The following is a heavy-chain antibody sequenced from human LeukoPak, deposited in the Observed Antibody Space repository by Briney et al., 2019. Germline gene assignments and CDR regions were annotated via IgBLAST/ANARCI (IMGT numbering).Heavy chain of an antibody. V-gene: IGHV3-23*01. CDR2: ISGSGGST. CDR3: AKRVASSSAEMDY. D-gene: IGHD6-6*01. CDR1: GFTFSSYA. J-gene: IGHJ4*02. Sequence: PGGSLRLSCAASGFTFSSYAMSWVRQAPGKGLEWVSVISGSGGSTYYADSVKGRFTISRDNSKNTLYLQMNSQRAEDTAVYYCAKRVASSSAEMDYWGQGTLVTVSS.